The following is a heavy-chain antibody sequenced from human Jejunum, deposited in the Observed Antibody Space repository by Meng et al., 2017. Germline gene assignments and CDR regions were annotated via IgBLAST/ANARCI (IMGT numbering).Heavy chain of an antibody. CDR2: ISRSGRA. CDR3: ARDPRTNWASRFFDN. D-gene: IGHD1/OR15-1a*01. Sequence: GNLLEAGQGLWRLSGTLALTWAVSGGSVSTTDWWSWVRQPPGKGLEWIGEISRSGRANYNPSLKGRVTISLDRSMNLFSLKLDSVTAADAAVYCCARDPRTNWASRFFDNWGQGTLVTVSS. CDR1: GGSVSTTDW. V-gene: IGHV4-4*01. J-gene: IGHJ4*02.